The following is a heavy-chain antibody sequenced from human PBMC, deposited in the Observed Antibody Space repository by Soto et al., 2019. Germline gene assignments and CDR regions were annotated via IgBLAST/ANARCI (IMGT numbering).Heavy chain of an antibody. CDR3: ARVPDR. J-gene: IGHJ5*02. D-gene: IGHD2-2*01. V-gene: IGHV4-30-2*01. CDR2: IYHSGST. CDR1: GGYISSGGDC. Sequence: LSVRWAAAGGYISSGGDCRSWIRQPPGKGLEWIGYIYHSGSTYYNPSLKSRVTISVDRSKNQFSLKLSSVTAADTAVYYCARVPDRWGQGTLVTVYS.